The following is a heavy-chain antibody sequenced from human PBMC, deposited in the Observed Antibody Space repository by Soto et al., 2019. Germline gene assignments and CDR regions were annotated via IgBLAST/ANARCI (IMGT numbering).Heavy chain of an antibody. V-gene: IGHV3-30*18. Sequence: GGSLRLSCAASGFTFSRYNMQWVRQAPGKGLEWVAVISYDGSKKYYAESVKGRFIISRDNSKNAMYLEVNSLRVEDTAVYNCSNGVCSGTSCQIDSFHVWGQGTMVTVSS. CDR3: SNGVCSGTSCQIDSFHV. J-gene: IGHJ3*01. D-gene: IGHD2-2*01. CDR1: GFTFSRYN. CDR2: ISYDGSKK.